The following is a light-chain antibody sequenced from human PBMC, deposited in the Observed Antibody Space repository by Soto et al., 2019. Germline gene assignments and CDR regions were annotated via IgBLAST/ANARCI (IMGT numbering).Light chain of an antibody. Sequence: DIQMTQSPSTLSSSFGHRVTMTCRPSQSISSWLAWYQQKPGKAPKLLIYAASTLQSGVPSRFSGSGSGTDFTLTISCLQSEDFATYYCQQYYSFPPTFGQGTKVDIK. J-gene: IGKJ1*01. CDR1: QSISSW. V-gene: IGKV1-5*01. CDR2: AAS. CDR3: QQYYSFPPT.